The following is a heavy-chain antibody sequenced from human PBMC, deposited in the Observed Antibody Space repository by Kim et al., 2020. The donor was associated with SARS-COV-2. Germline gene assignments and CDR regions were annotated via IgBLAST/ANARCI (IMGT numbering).Heavy chain of an antibody. D-gene: IGHD3-10*01. V-gene: IGHV4-39*01. CDR1: GGSISSSSYY. CDR2: IYYSGST. CDR3: ASPHEWFGEPNTFDP. Sequence: SETLSLTCTVSGGSISSSSYYWGWIRQPPGKGLEWIGSIYYSGSTYYNPSLKSRVTISVDTSKNQFSLKLGSVTAADTAVYYCASPHEWFGEPNTFDPWGQGTLVTVSS. J-gene: IGHJ5*02.